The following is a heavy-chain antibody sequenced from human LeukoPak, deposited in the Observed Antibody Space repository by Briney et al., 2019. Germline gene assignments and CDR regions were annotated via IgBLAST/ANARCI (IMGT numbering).Heavy chain of an antibody. CDR2: IYTSGST. CDR1: GGSISSYY. V-gene: IGHV4-4*07. J-gene: IGHJ4*02. D-gene: IGHD2-15*01. CDR3: ARDVKGRGDSWTDY. Sequence: ASETLSLTCTVSGGSISSYYWSWIRQPAGKGLEWIGRIYTSGSTNYNPSLKSRVTMSVDTSKNQFSLKLSSVTAADTAVYYCARDVKGRGDSWTDYWGQGTLVTVSS.